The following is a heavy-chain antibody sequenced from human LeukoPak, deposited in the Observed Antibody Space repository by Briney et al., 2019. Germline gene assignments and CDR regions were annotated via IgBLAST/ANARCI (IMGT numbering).Heavy chain of an antibody. Sequence: GGSLRLSCAASGFTFSSYSMNWVRQAPGKGLEWVSSISSSSSYIYYADSVKGRFTISRDNAKNSLYLQMNSLRAEDTAVYYCARGGLRSGNSYGMDVWGQGTTVTVSS. CDR2: ISSSSSYI. D-gene: IGHD4-23*01. CDR1: GFTFSSYS. J-gene: IGHJ6*02. V-gene: IGHV3-21*01. CDR3: ARGGLRSGNSYGMDV.